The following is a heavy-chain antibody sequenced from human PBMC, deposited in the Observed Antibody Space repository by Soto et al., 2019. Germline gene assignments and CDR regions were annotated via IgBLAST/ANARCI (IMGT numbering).Heavy chain of an antibody. V-gene: IGHV2-5*02. J-gene: IGHJ1*01. CDR3: AHRQDPVRYCQH. CDR2: IFWDDEK. D-gene: IGHD2-15*01. CDR1: GFSLSTSGVG. Sequence: SGPTLVNPTQTLTLTCSSSGFSLSTSGVGVGWIRQPPGKALEWLALIFWDDEKRYSPSLRSRLTITKDTSKNQVVLTMTNMDPVDTATYYCAHRQDPVRYCQHWGQGTLVTVSS.